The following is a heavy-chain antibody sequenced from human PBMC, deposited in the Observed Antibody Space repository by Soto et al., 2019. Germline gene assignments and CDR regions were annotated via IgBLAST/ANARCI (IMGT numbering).Heavy chain of an antibody. CDR3: ARRPVVVVAATLSRWFDP. V-gene: IGHV3-7*01. CDR1: GFTFSSYW. D-gene: IGHD2-15*01. Sequence: GGSLRLSCAASGFTFSSYWMSWVRQAPGKGLEWVGNIKQDGSETYYVDSVKGRFTISRDNAKNSLYLQMNSLRAEDTAVYYCARRPVVVVAATLSRWFDPWGQGTLVTVSS. J-gene: IGHJ5*02. CDR2: IKQDGSET.